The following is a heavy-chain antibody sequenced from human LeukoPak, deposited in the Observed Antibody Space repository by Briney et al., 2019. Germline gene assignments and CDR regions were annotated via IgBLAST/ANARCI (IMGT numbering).Heavy chain of an antibody. D-gene: IGHD2-2*01. CDR3: ARVVRYCSSTSCRTGYHWFDP. Sequence: SQTLSLTCTVSGGSISSGSYYWSWIRQPAGKGLEWIGRIYTSGSTNYNPSLKSRVTISVDTSKNQFSLKLSSVTAADTAVYYCARVVRYCSSTSCRTGYHWFDPWGQGTLVTVSS. CDR1: GGSISSGSYY. J-gene: IGHJ5*02. CDR2: IYTSGST. V-gene: IGHV4-61*02.